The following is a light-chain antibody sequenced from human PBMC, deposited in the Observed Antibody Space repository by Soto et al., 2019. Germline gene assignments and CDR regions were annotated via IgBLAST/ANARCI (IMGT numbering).Light chain of an antibody. CDR2: GAS. CDR1: QNVDSNY. Sequence: EIVFTHSPVTLSFSPVERATLSCRASQNVDSNYLAWYQQKPGQAPRIIIFGASGRAAGIPDRFSGSGSGTDFTLTISRLEPEDFAVYYCQQYGSLSWTFGQGTKVDIK. CDR3: QQYGSLSWT. J-gene: IGKJ1*01. V-gene: IGKV3-20*01.